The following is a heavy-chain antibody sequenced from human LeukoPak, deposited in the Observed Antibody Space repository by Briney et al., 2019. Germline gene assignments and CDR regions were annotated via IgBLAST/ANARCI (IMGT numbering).Heavy chain of an antibody. CDR3: ARDGTGYSYGYFDY. D-gene: IGHD5-18*01. CDR2: IYYSGST. CDR1: SGSISSYY. Sequence: SETLCLTCTVSSGSISSYYWSWIRQPPGKGLGWIGYIYYSGSTNYNPSLKSRVTISVDTSKNQFSLKLSSVTAADTAVYYCARDGTGYSYGYFDYWGQGTLVTVSS. V-gene: IGHV4-59*01. J-gene: IGHJ4*02.